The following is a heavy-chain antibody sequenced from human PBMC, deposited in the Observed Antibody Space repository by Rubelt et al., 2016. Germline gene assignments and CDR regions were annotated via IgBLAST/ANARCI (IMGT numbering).Heavy chain of an antibody. D-gene: IGHD6-13*01. CDR1: GYTFTGYY. Sequence: QVQLVQSGAEVKKPGASVKVSCKASGYTFTGYYMHWVRQAPGQGLEWMGWINPNSGGTNYAQKVQGRVTMTRDTSISTAYMELSRLRSDDTAVYYCARDTRYSSSSNFDYWGQGTLVTVSS. V-gene: IGHV1-2*02. J-gene: IGHJ4*02. CDR3: ARDTRYSSSSNFDY. CDR2: INPNSGGT.